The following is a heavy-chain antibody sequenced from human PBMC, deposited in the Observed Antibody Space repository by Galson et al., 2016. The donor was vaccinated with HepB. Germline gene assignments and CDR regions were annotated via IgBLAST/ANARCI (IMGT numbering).Heavy chain of an antibody. CDR1: GFPVSDNF. CDR3: LRSGY. V-gene: IGHV3-66*01. J-gene: IGHJ4*02. D-gene: IGHD2-8*02. Sequence: SLRLSCAASGFPVSDNFMSWVRQAPGKGLEWVSFIDNGGNTFYADSVKGRFTISSDSSKSTVFLQMNSLRAEDTAVYYCLRSGYWGQGTLVTVSS. CDR2: IDNGGNT.